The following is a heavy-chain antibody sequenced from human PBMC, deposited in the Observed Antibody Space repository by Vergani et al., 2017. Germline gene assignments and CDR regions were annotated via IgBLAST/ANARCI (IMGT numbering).Heavy chain of an antibody. D-gene: IGHD3-22*01. CDR3: AKANVPSYYDSSGYCDY. CDR1: GFIFSSYW. J-gene: IGHJ4*02. V-gene: IGHV3-7*01. Sequence: EVQLVESGGGLVQPGGSLRLSCAASGFIFSSYWMHWVRQAPGKGLEWVAAIKEDGSEKQYVDSVKGRFTISRDNAKKSLYLQMNSLRGEDTAVYYCAKANVPSYYDSSGYCDYWGQGTLVTVSS. CDR2: IKEDGSEK.